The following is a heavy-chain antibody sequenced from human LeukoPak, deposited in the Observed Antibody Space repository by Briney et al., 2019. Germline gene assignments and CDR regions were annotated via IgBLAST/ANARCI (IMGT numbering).Heavy chain of an antibody. CDR2: ISNDGSIT. CDR3: AKSKSPYPMDYIFDF. CDR1: GFSFSSYG. Sequence: GGSLRLSCAASGFSFSSYGMHWVRQAPGKGLEWVAVISNDGSITKYGDSVRGRFTISRDNSKNTLYVQMNSLRTDDAAVYYCAKSKSPYPMDYIFDFWGQGTRVTVSS. D-gene: IGHD4-11*01. V-gene: IGHV3-30*18. J-gene: IGHJ4*02.